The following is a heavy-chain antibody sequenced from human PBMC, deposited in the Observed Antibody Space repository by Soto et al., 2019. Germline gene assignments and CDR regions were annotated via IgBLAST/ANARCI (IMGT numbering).Heavy chain of an antibody. J-gene: IGHJ6*02. CDR1: GFTFSSYG. CDR2: ISYDGSNK. CDR3: AKEIRGDYYSYGMDV. Sequence: QLQLVESGGGVVQPGRSLRLSCAASGFTFSSYGMHWVRQAPGKGLEWVAVISYDGSNKYYADSVKGRFTISRDNSKNSLYLQMNSLRAEDTAVYYCAKEIRGDYYSYGMDVWGQGTTVTVSS. D-gene: IGHD3-10*01. V-gene: IGHV3-30*18.